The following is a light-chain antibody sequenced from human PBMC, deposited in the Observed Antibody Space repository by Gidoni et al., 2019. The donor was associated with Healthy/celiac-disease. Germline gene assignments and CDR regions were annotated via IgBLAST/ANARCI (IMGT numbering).Light chain of an antibody. CDR2: DAS. CDR3: QQRSNWPPSLT. J-gene: IGKJ4*01. Sequence: EIGLTQSPATLSLSPGERATLSCRASQSVSSYLAWYQQKPGQAPRLLIYDASNRATGIPARFSGSGSGTDFTLTISSLEPEDFAVYYCQQRSNWPPSLTFXGXTKVEIK. CDR1: QSVSSY. V-gene: IGKV3-11*01.